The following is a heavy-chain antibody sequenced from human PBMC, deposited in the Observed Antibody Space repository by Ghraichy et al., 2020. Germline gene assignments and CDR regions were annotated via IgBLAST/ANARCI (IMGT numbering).Heavy chain of an antibody. CDR1: GFTFNTYW. V-gene: IGHV3-7*01. J-gene: IGHJ4*02. D-gene: IGHD3-3*01. Sequence: GGSLRLSCAASGFTFNTYWMTWVRQAPGKGLEWVANIKQDGSEKYYVDSVKGRFTISRDNAKNSLYLQMNSLRAEDTAVYYCANGNYDFWTVWYWSQGTLVTVSS. CDR2: IKQDGSEK. CDR3: ANGNYDFWTVWY.